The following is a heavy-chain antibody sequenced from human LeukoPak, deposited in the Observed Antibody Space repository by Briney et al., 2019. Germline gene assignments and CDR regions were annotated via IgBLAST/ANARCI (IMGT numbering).Heavy chain of an antibody. V-gene: IGHV3-7*01. Sequence: PGGSLRLSCAASGFTFSSYWMSWVRQAPGKGLEWVANIKQDGSDKYYVDSVKGRFTISRDNAKNSLYLQMNSLRAEDTAVYYCARVGSSPGGGYHYYMDVWGKGTTVTVSS. J-gene: IGHJ6*03. CDR3: ARVGSSPGGGYHYYMDV. D-gene: IGHD6-13*01. CDR2: IKQDGSDK. CDR1: GFTFSSYW.